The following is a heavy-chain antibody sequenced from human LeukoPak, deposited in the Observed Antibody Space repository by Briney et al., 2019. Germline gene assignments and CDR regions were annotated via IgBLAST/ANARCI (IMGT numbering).Heavy chain of an antibody. CDR1: GGSISPYY. J-gene: IGHJ5*02. CDR3: ARGGGSGRGNWFDP. CDR2: VYYSGST. D-gene: IGHD3-10*01. V-gene: IGHV4-59*01. Sequence: KPSETLSLTCTVSGGSISPYYWSWIRQPPGKGLEWIGYVYYSGSTNYNPSLKSRVPISVDTSKNQFSLKLTSVTAADTAVYCCARGGGSGRGNWFDPWGQGSLVIVSS.